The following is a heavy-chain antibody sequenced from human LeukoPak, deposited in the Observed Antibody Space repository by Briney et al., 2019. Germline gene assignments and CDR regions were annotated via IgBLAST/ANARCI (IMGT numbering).Heavy chain of an antibody. Sequence: XNPNSGGTNYAQKFQGRVTMTRDTSISTAYMELSRLRSDDTAVYYCARPAYSSSWYGNNWFDPWGQGTLVTVSS. J-gene: IGHJ5*02. V-gene: IGHV1-2*02. CDR3: ARPAYSSSWYGNNWFDP. CDR2: XNPNSGGT. D-gene: IGHD6-13*01.